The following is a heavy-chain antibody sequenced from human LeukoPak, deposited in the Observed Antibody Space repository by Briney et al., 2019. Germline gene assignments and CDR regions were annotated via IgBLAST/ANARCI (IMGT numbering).Heavy chain of an antibody. Sequence: GGSLRLSCAASGFTFSSYWMHWVRQAPGKGLVWVSRIKSDRSSTSYADSVKGRFTTSRDNAKNTLYLQMNSLRVEDTAVYYCARGYGGFDTWGQGTLVTVSS. V-gene: IGHV3-74*01. CDR3: ARGYGGFDT. CDR1: GFTFSSYW. J-gene: IGHJ5*02. CDR2: IKSDRSST. D-gene: IGHD3-10*01.